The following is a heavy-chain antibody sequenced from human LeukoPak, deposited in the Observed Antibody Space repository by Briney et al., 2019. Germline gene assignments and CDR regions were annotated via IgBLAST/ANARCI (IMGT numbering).Heavy chain of an antibody. CDR2: ISSSVSTI. V-gene: IGHV3-11*04. D-gene: IGHD1-7*01. CDR3: ARDGELELRSDAFDI. CDR1: GFTFSDYY. Sequence: GGSLKLSCAASGFTFSDYYMSWIRQAPGKGLEWVSYISSSVSTIYYADSVKGRFTISTDNAKNSLYLQMNSLRAEDTAVYYCARDGELELRSDAFDIWGQGTMVTVSS. J-gene: IGHJ3*02.